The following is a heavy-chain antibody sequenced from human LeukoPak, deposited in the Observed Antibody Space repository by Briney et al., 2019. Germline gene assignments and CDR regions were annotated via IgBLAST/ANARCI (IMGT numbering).Heavy chain of an antibody. CDR3: ARDSEVSSGWYPFDY. CDR2: IYYSGST. CDR1: GGSISTYY. J-gene: IGHJ4*02. V-gene: IGHV4-59*01. Sequence: PSETLSLTCTVSGGSISTYYWSWIRQPPGKGLEWIGYIYYSGSTNYNPSLKSRVTISLDTSKNQFSLKLSSVTAADTAVYYCARDSEVSSGWYPFDYWGQGTLVTVPS. D-gene: IGHD6-19*01.